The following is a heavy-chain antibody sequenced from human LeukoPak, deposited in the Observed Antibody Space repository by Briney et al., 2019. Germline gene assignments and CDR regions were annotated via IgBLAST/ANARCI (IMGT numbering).Heavy chain of an antibody. CDR2: INSDGSST. CDR3: ARDEFNSKFFQH. V-gene: IGHV3-74*01. Sequence: GGSLRLSCAASGFTSSSYWMHWVRQAPGKGLVWVSRINSDGSSTSYADSVKGRFTISRDNAKNTLYLQMNSLRAEDTAVYFCARDEFNSKFFQHWGQGTLVTVSS. J-gene: IGHJ1*01. CDR1: GFTSSSYW. D-gene: IGHD2-21*01.